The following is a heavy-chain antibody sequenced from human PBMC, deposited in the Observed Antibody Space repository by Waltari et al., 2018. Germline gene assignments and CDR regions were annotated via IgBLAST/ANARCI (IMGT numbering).Heavy chain of an antibody. J-gene: IGHJ3*02. D-gene: IGHD3-16*02. CDR1: GGSFSGYS. CDR3: ARDRGLRRLSTFEI. V-gene: IGHV4-34*01. CDR2: INHSGST. Sequence: QVQLQPWGAGLLQPSETLYLTCAVYGGSFSGYSWSRIRQPPGKGLEWIGEINHSGSTNYNPSLKSRITISVDTSKSQFSLKLSSVTAADTAVYYCARDRGLRRLSTFEIWGQGTMVTVSS.